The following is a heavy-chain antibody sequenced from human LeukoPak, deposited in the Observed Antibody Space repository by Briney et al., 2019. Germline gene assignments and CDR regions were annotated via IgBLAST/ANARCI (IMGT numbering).Heavy chain of an antibody. CDR3: AAGNIVVVPAALELTNWFDP. D-gene: IGHD2-2*01. CDR1: GFTCSTYS. Sequence: LPGGSLRLSCAASGFTCSTYSMNWVRQAPGKGLEWVSSISSSTTTIYYADSVKGRFTISRDNAKNSLYLQMNSLRDEDTAVYYCAAGNIVVVPAALELTNWFDPWGQGTLVTVSS. J-gene: IGHJ5*02. CDR2: ISSSTTTI. V-gene: IGHV3-48*02.